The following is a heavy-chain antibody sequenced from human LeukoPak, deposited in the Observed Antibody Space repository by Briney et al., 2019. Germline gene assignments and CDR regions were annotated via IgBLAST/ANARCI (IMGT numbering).Heavy chain of an antibody. D-gene: IGHD4-17*01. V-gene: IGHV3-48*04. CDR3: VRDESGDYDFDY. CDR1: GFISSTWS. Sequence: GGSLRLSCSASGFISSTWSVNWVRQAPGKGLECVSHLSSSGTIFYADSVKGRFTISKDNARNSLFLQMNSLRGEDTAVYYCVRDESGDYDFDYWGQGTLVTVSS. CDR2: LSSSGTI. J-gene: IGHJ4*02.